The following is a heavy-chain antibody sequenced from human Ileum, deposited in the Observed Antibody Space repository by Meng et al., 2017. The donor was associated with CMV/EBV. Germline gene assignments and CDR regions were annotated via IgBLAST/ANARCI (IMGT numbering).Heavy chain of an antibody. CDR1: GYSISSGYY. CDR2: IYHSGST. Sequence: SETLSLTCTVSGYSISSGYYWGWIRQPPGKGLEWIGSIYHSGSTYYNPSIKSRVTISVDTSKNQFSLKLSSVTAADPGVYYCARGDRGRKYVLMVYSRGWFFDYWGQGTLVTVSS. D-gene: IGHD2-8*01. V-gene: IGHV4-38-2*02. J-gene: IGHJ4*02. CDR3: ARGDRGRKYVLMVYSRGWFFDY.